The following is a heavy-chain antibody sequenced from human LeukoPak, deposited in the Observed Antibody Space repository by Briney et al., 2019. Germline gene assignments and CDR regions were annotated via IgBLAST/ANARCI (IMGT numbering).Heavy chain of an antibody. CDR3: AREPAVWFGESYGGDFDY. Sequence: QAGGSLRLSCAASGFTFSSYAMNWVRQAPGKGLEWVSAISGSGGSTYYADSVKGRFTISRDNSKNTLYLQMNGLRAEDTAVYYCAREPAVWFGESYGGDFDYWGQGTLVTVSS. J-gene: IGHJ4*02. CDR1: GFTFSSYA. CDR2: ISGSGGST. V-gene: IGHV3-23*01. D-gene: IGHD3-10*01.